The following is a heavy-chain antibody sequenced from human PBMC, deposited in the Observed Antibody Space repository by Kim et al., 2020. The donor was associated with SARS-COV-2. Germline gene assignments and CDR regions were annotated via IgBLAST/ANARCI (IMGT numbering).Heavy chain of an antibody. V-gene: IGHV3-49*04. D-gene: IGHD3-10*01. CDR2: IRSKAYGGTT. CDR1: GFTFGDYA. Sequence: GGSLRLSCTASGFTFGDYAMSWVRQAPGKGLEWVGFIRSKAYGGTTEYAASVKGRFTISRDDSKSIAYLQMNSLKTEDTAVYYCTREGMGHGGGARYYYYYYMDVWGKGTTVTVSS. CDR3: TREGMGHGGGARYYYYYYMDV. J-gene: IGHJ6*03.